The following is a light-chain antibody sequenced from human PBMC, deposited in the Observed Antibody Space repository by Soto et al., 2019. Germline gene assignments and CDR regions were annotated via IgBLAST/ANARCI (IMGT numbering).Light chain of an antibody. J-gene: IGKJ1*01. CDR3: QQYAGSLGT. CDR1: QSVRSTY. CDR2: SAS. Sequence: EIVLTQSPGTLSLSPGERATLSCRASQSVRSTYLAWYQQKPGQAPRLLIYSASMRATGIPDRFSGSGSGTDFTLTISRLEHEDFAVYDCQQYAGSLGTFGQGTKVEIK. V-gene: IGKV3-20*01.